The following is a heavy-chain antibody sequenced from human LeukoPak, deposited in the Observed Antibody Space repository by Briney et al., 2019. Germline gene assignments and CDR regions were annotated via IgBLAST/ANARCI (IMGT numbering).Heavy chain of an antibody. V-gene: IGHV3-30-3*01. CDR3: ARDFTPEWFDIH. Sequence: PGRSLRLSCAASGFTFSNCAMHWVRQAPGKGLEWVALISYDGSNEYFADSVKGRFTISRDNSKNTLYLQMNSLRAEDTAVYYCARDFTPEWFDIHWGQGTLVTVS. CDR2: ISYDGSNE. J-gene: IGHJ4*02. D-gene: IGHD3-3*01. CDR1: GFTFSNCA.